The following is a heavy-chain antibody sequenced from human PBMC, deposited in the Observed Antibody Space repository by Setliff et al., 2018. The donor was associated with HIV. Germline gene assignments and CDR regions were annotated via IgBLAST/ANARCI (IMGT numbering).Heavy chain of an antibody. J-gene: IGHJ4*02. CDR3: ARDPAMSGWALAD. D-gene: IGHD6-19*01. CDR2: IWYDGSNK. Sequence: PGGSLRLSCAASGFTFKTDAMHWVRQAPGKGLEWVAFIWYDGSNKEYGGSVKGRFTISRDNSKNMVYLEMNNLRGEDSAVYYCARDPAMSGWALADWGQGTQVTVSS. V-gene: IGHV3-33*01. CDR1: GFTFKTDA.